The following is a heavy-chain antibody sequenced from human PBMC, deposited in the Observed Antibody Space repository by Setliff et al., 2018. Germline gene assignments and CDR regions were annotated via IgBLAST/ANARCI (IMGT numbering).Heavy chain of an antibody. V-gene: IGHV4-61*02. D-gene: IGHD6-13*01. CDR3: ASAGHSGSWFPFDAFHI. CDR2: LYTGGST. Sequence: SETLSLTCTVSGGSVSSGSYYWSWIRQPAGKGLEWIGRLYTGGSTNYNPALKSRVSFSVDASKNHFSLKLNDVTAADTAVYYCASAGHSGSWFPFDAFHIWGQGTMVTVSS. CDR1: GGSVSSGSYY. J-gene: IGHJ3*02.